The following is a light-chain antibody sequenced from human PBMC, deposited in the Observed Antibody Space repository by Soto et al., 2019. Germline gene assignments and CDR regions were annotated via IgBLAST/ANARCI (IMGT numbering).Light chain of an antibody. CDR2: GAS. CDR3: QQYGRSRT. J-gene: IGKJ1*01. Sequence: EIALKQSPGTLSLSEGERASLSCRASQSFGGSYLAWYQQKPGQAPRLLIYGASTRATGIPDRFSGSGSGTNFTLTVSRLEPEDFAVYYCQQYGRSRTFGQGTNVDIK. CDR1: QSFGGSY. V-gene: IGKV3-20*01.